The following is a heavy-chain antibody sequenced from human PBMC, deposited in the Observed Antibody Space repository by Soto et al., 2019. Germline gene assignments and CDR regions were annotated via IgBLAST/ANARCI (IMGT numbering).Heavy chain of an antibody. CDR2: IWYDGSNK. V-gene: IGHV3-33*01. J-gene: IGHJ4*02. CDR1: GFTFSSYG. CDR3: AREGYCSGGSCYSVPVFDY. D-gene: IGHD2-15*01. Sequence: QVQLVESGGGVVQPGRSLRLSCAASGFTFSSYGMHWVRQAPGKVLEWVAVIWYDGSNKYYADSVKGRFTISRDNSKNTLYLQMNSLGAEDTAVYYCAREGYCSGGSCYSVPVFDYWGQGTPVTVSS.